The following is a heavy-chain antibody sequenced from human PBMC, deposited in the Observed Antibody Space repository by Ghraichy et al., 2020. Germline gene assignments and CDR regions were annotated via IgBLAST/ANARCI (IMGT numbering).Heavy chain of an antibody. CDR1: GFTFSSYS. D-gene: IGHD5-24*01. CDR2: ISSSSSNI. Sequence: GGSLRLSCAASGFTFSSYSMIWVRQAPGKGLECVSSISSSSSNIYYADSVKGRFTISRDNAKKSLYLQMNSLRAEDTAVYYCARDYGSNYPAAWGQGTLVTVSS. CDR3: ARDYGSNYPAA. J-gene: IGHJ5*02. V-gene: IGHV3-21*01.